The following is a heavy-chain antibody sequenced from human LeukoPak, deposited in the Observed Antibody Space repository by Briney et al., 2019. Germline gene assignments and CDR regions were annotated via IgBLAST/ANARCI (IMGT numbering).Heavy chain of an antibody. CDR1: GFTFSSYT. CDR2: ISSTSSTI. J-gene: IGHJ6*02. D-gene: IGHD3-16*01. CDR3: ASALYPFSYSGLDV. Sequence: GGSLRLSCAASGFTFSSYTMTWVRQAPGKGLEWVSYISSTSSTIYYADSVKGRFTISRDNAKNSLYLQMSSLRAEDTAVYYCASALYPFSYSGLDVWGQGTTVTVSS. V-gene: IGHV3-48*01.